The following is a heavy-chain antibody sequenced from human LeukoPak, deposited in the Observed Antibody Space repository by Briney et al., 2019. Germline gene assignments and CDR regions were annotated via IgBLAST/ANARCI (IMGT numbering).Heavy chain of an antibody. Sequence: SETLSLICTVSGGSISSGGYYWSWIRQPPGKGLEWIGYIYHSGSTYYNPSLKSRVTISVDTSKNQFSLKLSSVTAADTAVYYCARETHSGYDSGPVAFDIWGQGTMVTVSS. J-gene: IGHJ3*02. CDR3: ARETHSGYDSGPVAFDI. CDR2: IYHSGST. CDR1: GGSISSGGYY. V-gene: IGHV4-30-2*01. D-gene: IGHD5-12*01.